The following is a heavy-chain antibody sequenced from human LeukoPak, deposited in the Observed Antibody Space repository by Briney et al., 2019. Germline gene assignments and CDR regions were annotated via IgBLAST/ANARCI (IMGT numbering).Heavy chain of an antibody. D-gene: IGHD6-13*01. CDR1: GFTFSSYA. V-gene: IGHV3-30-3*01. CDR2: ISYDGSTK. J-gene: IGHJ5*02. CDR3: ARSNRIAAAGINWFDP. Sequence: GGSLRLSCAASGFTFSSYAMYWVRQAPGKGLEWVAVISYDGSTKYYAGSVKGRFTISRDNSKNTLYLEMNSLRGEDTAVYYCARSNRIAAAGINWFDPWGQGTLVTVSS.